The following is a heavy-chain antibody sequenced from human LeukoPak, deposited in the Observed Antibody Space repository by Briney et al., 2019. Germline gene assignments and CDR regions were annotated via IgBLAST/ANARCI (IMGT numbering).Heavy chain of an antibody. CDR3: ARVRGPTLPNSYMDV. Sequence: GRSLRLSCAASGFALSGDSIRWGRHAPGEGVEWVSCILSISSTIYDADSVKGRFTISRDNAKKSVHLQMNSLRVEDTALYYCARVRGPTLPNSYMDVWGKGTAVTVSS. D-gene: IGHD2-15*01. CDR2: ILSISSTI. CDR1: GFALSGDS. V-gene: IGHV3-48*04. J-gene: IGHJ6*03.